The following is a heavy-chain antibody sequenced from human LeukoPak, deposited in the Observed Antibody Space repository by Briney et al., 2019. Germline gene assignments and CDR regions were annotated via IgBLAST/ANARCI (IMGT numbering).Heavy chain of an antibody. CDR1: GFTFSSYW. V-gene: IGHV3-7*03. Sequence: AGGSLRLSCAASGFTFSSYWMSWVRQAPGKGLEWAANIKQDGSDKYYVDSVKGRFTISRDNAKNSLYLQMNSLRAEDTAVYYCAREPYGDFFDYWGQGTLVTVSS. CDR3: AREPYGDFFDY. J-gene: IGHJ4*02. CDR2: IKQDGSDK. D-gene: IGHD4-17*01.